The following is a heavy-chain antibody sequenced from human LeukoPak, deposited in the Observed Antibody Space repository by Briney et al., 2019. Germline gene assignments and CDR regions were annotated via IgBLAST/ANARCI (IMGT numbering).Heavy chain of an antibody. V-gene: IGHV4-39*07. J-gene: IGHJ6*02. CDR3: AREGNNIYGMDV. D-gene: IGHD2/OR15-2a*01. Sequence: SETLSLTCTVSGGSISTYYWGWIRQPPGKGLEWIGSIYYSGSTYYNPSLKSRVTISVDTSKNQFSLKLSSVTAADTAVYYCAREGNNIYGMDVWGQGTTVTVSS. CDR1: GGSISTYY. CDR2: IYYSGST.